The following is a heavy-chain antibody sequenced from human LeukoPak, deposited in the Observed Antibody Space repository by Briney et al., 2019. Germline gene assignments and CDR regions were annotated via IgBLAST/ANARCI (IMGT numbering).Heavy chain of an antibody. J-gene: IGHJ4*02. CDR2: INHSGST. D-gene: IGHD3-10*01. Sequence: KPGGSLRLSCAASGFTFSSYWMTWIRQPPGKGLEWIGEINHSGSTNYNPSLKSRVTISVDTSKNQFSLKLSSVTAADTAVYYCARGLGKLGGMVRGVWGYWGQGTLVTVSS. V-gene: IGHV4-34*01. CDR1: GFTFSSYW. CDR3: ARGLGKLGGMVRGVWGY.